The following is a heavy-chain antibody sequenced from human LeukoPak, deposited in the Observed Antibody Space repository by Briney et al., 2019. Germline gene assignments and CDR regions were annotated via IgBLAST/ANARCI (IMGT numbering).Heavy chain of an antibody. CDR3: ARAQGAYCTNGVCPNWFDP. J-gene: IGHJ5*02. D-gene: IGHD2-8*01. CDR1: GYTFTGYY. CDR2: INPDSGGT. Sequence: ASVKVSRKSSGYTFTGYYIHWVRQAPGQGLEWMGWINPDSGGTNYAQEFQGRVTMTRDTSISTAYMELSRLRSDDTAVYYCARAQGAYCTNGVCPNWFDPWGQGTLVTVSS. V-gene: IGHV1-2*02.